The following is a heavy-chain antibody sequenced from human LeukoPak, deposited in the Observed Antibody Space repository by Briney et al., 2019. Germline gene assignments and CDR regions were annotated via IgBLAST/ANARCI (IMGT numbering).Heavy chain of an antibody. V-gene: IGHV1-8*01. CDR1: GCTFTSYD. Sequence: ASVKVSCKASGCTFTSYDINEVRQATGQGLEWMEWMNPNSGNTGYAQKFQGRVTMTRNTSISTAYMELSSLRSEDTAVYYCARAAGSDVYYWGQGTLVTVSS. J-gene: IGHJ4*02. CDR3: ARAAGSDVYY. CDR2: MNPNSGNT. D-gene: IGHD3-16*01.